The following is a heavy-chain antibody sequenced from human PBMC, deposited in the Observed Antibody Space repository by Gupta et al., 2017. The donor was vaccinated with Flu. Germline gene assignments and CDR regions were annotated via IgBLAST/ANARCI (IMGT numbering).Heavy chain of an antibody. CDR2: IIPLYGTT. D-gene: IGHD2/OR15-2a*01. CDR1: GGNLINHV. Sequence: QMQLVQSGAEVRKPGSSVKVSCTASGGNLINHVIRWRRQAPGQGPEWRGGIIPLYGTTYYAQMLQDRVTLTADTSTNTVYLELRTRKSEDTAVYYCATFSDAAPDYWDIFMTSAYFNNPMYIWGPGTTVSVS. J-gene: IGHJ6*02. CDR3: ATFSDAAPDYWDIFMTSAYFNNPMYI. V-gene: IGHV1-69*06.